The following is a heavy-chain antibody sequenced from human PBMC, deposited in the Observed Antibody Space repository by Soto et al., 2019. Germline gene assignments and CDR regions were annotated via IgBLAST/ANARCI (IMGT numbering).Heavy chain of an antibody. CDR3: ARDSDYYGSGSYYTYWFDP. CDR1: GYVFTSYA. D-gene: IGHD3-10*01. Sequence: APVKASSKADGYVFTSYAMHWVHQAPGQTLEWMGWINAGNGNTRYSQKFQGRVTITRDTSASTAYMELSSLRSEDTAVYYCARDSDYYGSGSYYTYWFDPWGQGTLVTV. J-gene: IGHJ5*02. CDR2: INAGNGNT. V-gene: IGHV1-3*01.